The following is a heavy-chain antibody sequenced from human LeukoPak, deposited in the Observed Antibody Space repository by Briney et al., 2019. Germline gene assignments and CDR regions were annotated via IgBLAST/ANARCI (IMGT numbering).Heavy chain of an antibody. CDR3: ARSRQTNSGSYPFYYYYGMDV. CDR1: GYTFTSYD. V-gene: IGHV1-8*01. D-gene: IGHD3-10*01. CDR2: MNPNSGNT. Sequence: GASVKVSCKASGYTFTSYDINWVRQATGQGLEWMGWMNPNSGNTGYAQKFQGRVTMTRNTSISTAYMELSSLRSEDTAVYYCARSRQTNSGSYPFYYYYGMDVWGQGTTVTVSS. J-gene: IGHJ6*02.